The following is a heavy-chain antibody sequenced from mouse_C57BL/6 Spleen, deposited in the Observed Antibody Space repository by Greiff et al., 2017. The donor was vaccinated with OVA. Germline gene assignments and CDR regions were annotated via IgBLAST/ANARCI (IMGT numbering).Heavy chain of an antibody. J-gene: IGHJ4*01. D-gene: IGHD2-1*01. Sequence: VHLVESGPELVKPGASVKISCKASGYAFSSSWMNWVKQRPGKGLEWIGRIYPGDGDTNYNGKFKGKATLTADKSSSPAYMQLSSLTSEDSAVYFCARDGNYPYYDAMDYWGQGTSVTVSS. CDR2: IYPGDGDT. CDR1: GYAFSSSW. CDR3: ARDGNYPYYDAMDY. V-gene: IGHV1-82*01.